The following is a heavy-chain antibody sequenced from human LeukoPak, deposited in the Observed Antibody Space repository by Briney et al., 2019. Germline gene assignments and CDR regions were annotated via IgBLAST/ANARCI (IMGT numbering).Heavy chain of an antibody. Sequence: PGGSLRLSCAASGFTFSSSSISWVRQAPGKGLEWVSAITDAVGSTHYADSVKGRFTISSDNSKNTVYLQMNSLRPEDMAVYYCAKDIFSGLLYIDYWGQGTLVTVSS. V-gene: IGHV3-23*01. CDR1: GFTFSSSS. CDR3: AKDIFSGLLYIDY. CDR2: ITDAVGST. D-gene: IGHD5-12*01. J-gene: IGHJ4*02.